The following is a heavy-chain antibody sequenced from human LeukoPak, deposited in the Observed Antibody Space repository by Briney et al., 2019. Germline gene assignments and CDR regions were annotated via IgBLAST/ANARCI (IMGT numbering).Heavy chain of an antibody. D-gene: IGHD2-2*01. CDR3: ARGKTYHRC. Sequence: GGSLRLSCAASGFTFSNYWMTWVRQAPGQGLEWVADIKEDGSETYYVDSVKGRFTISRDNAKNSLYLQMNSLRAEDTAMYYCARGKTYHRCWGQGTLVTVSP. J-gene: IGHJ4*02. V-gene: IGHV3-7*01. CDR1: GFTFSNYW. CDR2: IKEDGSET.